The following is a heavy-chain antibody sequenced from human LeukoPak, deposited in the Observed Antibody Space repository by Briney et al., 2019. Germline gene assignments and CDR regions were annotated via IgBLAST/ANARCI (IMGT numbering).Heavy chain of an antibody. V-gene: IGHV1-69*05. CDR3: ARDRYCTNGVCYQYY. CDR2: IIPIFGTA. Sequence: SVKVSCKASGGTFSSYTISWVRQAPGQGLEWMGRIIPIFGTANYAQKFQGRVTITTDESTSTAYMELSSLRSEDTAVYYCARDRYCTNGVCYQYYWGQGTLVTVSS. CDR1: GGTFSSYT. D-gene: IGHD2-8*01. J-gene: IGHJ4*02.